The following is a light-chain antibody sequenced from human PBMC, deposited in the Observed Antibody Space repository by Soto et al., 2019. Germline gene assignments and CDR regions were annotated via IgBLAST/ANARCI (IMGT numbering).Light chain of an antibody. J-gene: IGKJ4*01. Sequence: IQLTQSASCLSASVGDGVTMXCRASQGINTFFAWYQQKPGKAPKLLIYAASTLQSGGPSRLSGSGSATDFTRTISSLQPEDFATYYGQQLESYPSTFGGGTKVDIK. CDR1: QGINTF. V-gene: IGKV1-9*01. CDR2: AAS. CDR3: QQLESYPST.